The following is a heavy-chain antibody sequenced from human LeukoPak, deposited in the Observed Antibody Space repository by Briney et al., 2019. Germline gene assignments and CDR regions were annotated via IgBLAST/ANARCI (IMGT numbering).Heavy chain of an antibody. CDR2: ISSSGDDT. CDR3: AKGQTWASVYFDS. Sequence: GGSLRLSCAASGFTFSSYSLSWVRQAPGKGLEYISAISSSGDDTLYADSVKGRFTISRDNFKNTLYLQMNSLRAEDTAVYYCAKGQTWASVYFDSWGQGTLVTVSS. V-gene: IGHV3-23*01. CDR1: GFTFSSYS. D-gene: IGHD7-27*01. J-gene: IGHJ4*02.